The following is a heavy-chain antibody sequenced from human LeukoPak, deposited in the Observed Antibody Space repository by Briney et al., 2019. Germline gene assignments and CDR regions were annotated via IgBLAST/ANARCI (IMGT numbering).Heavy chain of an antibody. CDR1: GGTLSSYT. V-gene: IGHV1-69*02. CDR3: ARAIFGVANLDY. J-gene: IGHJ4*02. Sequence: ASVKVSCKASGGTLSSYTISWVRQAPGQGLEWMGRIIPILGIANYAQKFQGRVTITADKSTSTAYMELSSLRSEDTAVYYCARAIFGVANLDYWGQGTLVTVSS. D-gene: IGHD3-3*01. CDR2: IIPILGIA.